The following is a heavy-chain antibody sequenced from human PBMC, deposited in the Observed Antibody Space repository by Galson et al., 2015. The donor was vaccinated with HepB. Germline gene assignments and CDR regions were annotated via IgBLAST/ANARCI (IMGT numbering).Heavy chain of an antibody. V-gene: IGHV3-48*01. D-gene: IGHD1-14*01. Sequence: LRLSCAASGFTFSSCSLNWVRQAPGKGLEWVSYISSGSSTIYYADSVKGRFTISRDNAKNSLYLQMNSLRAEDTAKYYCTRSGTSSRGAFDIWGQGTIVTVSS. CDR1: GFTFSSCS. CDR3: TRSGTSSRGAFDI. J-gene: IGHJ3*02. CDR2: ISSGSSTI.